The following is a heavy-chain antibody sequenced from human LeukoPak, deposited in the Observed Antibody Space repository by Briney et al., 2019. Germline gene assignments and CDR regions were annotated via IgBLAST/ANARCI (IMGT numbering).Heavy chain of an antibody. D-gene: IGHD4-17*01. Sequence: PSETLSLTCTVSGGSISSSSYYWGWIRQPPGKGLEWIGSIYYSGSTYYNPSLKSRVTISVDTSKNQFSLKLSSVTAADTAVYYCARRSDRDYGDYGAFIYWGRGTLVTVSS. CDR2: IYYSGST. CDR1: GGSISSSSYY. CDR3: ARRSDRDYGDYGAFIY. J-gene: IGHJ4*02. V-gene: IGHV4-39*01.